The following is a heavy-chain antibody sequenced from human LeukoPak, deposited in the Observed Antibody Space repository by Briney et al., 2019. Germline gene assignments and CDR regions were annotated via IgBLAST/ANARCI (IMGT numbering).Heavy chain of an antibody. CDR2: IYWDDDK. Sequence: SGPTLVKPKQTLTLTCTFSGFSLSTSGVGVGWIRQPPGKALEWLALIYWDDDKRYSPTLKSRLTITKDTSKNQVVLTMTNMDPVDTATYYCALSRAVRGPLGYWGQGTLVTVSS. V-gene: IGHV2-5*02. J-gene: IGHJ4*02. D-gene: IGHD3-10*01. CDR1: GFSLSTSGVG. CDR3: ALSRAVRGPLGY.